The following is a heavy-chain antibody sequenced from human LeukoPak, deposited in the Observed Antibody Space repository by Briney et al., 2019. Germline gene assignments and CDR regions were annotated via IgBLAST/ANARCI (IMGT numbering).Heavy chain of an antibody. CDR3: TTDSQPDY. V-gene: IGHV3-21*03. D-gene: IGHD1-14*01. Sequence: GGSLRLSCAASGFTFSNYSMNWVRQAPGKGLEWVSSISSSSSYIYYADSVKGRFTISRDNAKNSLYLQMNSLKTEDTAVYYCTTDSQPDYWGQGTLVTVSS. J-gene: IGHJ4*02. CDR1: GFTFSNYS. CDR2: ISSSSSYI.